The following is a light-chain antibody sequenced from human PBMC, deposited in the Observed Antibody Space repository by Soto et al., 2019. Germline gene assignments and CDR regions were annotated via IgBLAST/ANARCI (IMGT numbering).Light chain of an antibody. CDR3: QQRSNWPQLT. J-gene: IGKJ4*01. V-gene: IGKV3-11*01. Sequence: EIVLTQSPATLSLSPGERAILSCRASQSVSSYLAWYQQKPGQAPRLLIYDASNRATGIPARFSGSGSGTDFTLTISSLEPEDFAVYYCQQRSNWPQLTFGGGTKVDIK. CDR1: QSVSSY. CDR2: DAS.